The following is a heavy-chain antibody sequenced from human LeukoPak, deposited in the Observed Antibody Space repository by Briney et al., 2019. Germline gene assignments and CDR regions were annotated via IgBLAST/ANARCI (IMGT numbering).Heavy chain of an antibody. D-gene: IGHD6-6*01. J-gene: IGHJ4*02. V-gene: IGHV3-48*04. Sequence: LPGGSLRLSCAASGFTFSSYNMNWVRQAPGKGLEWVSYISSSGSTIYYADSVKGRFTISRDNAKNSLYLQMNSLRAEDTAVYYCARVGSSSSPPLSWGQGTLVTVSS. CDR3: ARVGSSSSPPLS. CDR2: ISSSGSTI. CDR1: GFTFSSYN.